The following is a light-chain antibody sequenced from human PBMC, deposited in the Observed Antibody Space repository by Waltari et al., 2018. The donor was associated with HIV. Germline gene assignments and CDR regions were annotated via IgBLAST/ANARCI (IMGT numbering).Light chain of an antibody. CDR1: QSVSSSY. Sequence: EIVLTQSAVPLALSPGEGSTLSCSDSQSVSSSYLAWYQQKPGQAPRFLIYGASTRATGIPDRFSGSGSGTDFTLSISGLEPEDFAVYYCQHFGSSQFTFGGGTKVEIK. CDR3: QHFGSSQFT. J-gene: IGKJ4*01. CDR2: GAS. V-gene: IGKV3-20*01.